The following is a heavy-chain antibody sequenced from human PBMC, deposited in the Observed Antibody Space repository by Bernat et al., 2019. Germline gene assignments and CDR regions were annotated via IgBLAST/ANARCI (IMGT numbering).Heavy chain of an antibody. CDR2: ISGSGAST. Sequence: EVQLSESGGGLVQPGGSLRLSCAASGFTFSSYAMSWVRQAPGKGLEGVSAISGSGASTYYADYGKGRFTNSRDSSKNTLYLRMNSLRAEDAAVYYWAKVAGYGYVLEYWGEGNLVTVSS. CDR1: GFTFSSYA. J-gene: IGHJ4*02. V-gene: IGHV3-23*01. CDR3: AKVAGYGYVLEY. D-gene: IGHD5-18*01.